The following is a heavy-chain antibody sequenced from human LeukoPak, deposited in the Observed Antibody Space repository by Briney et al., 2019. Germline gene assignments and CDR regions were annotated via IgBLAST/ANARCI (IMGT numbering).Heavy chain of an antibody. V-gene: IGHV4-59*01. J-gene: IGHJ4*02. CDR1: GGSISSYY. CDR3: ARVEYWGSTGVYYFDY. D-gene: IGHD7-27*01. CDR2: IYYSGST. Sequence: PSETLSLTCTVSGGSISSYYRSWIRQPPGKGLEWIGYIYYSGSTNYNPSLKSRVTISVDTSKNQFSLKLSSVTAADTAVYYCARVEYWGSTGVYYFDYWGQGTLVTVSS.